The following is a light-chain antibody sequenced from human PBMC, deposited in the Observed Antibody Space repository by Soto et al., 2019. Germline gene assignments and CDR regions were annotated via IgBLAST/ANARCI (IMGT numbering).Light chain of an antibody. J-gene: IGLJ1*01. CDR3: AAWDDSLKGYV. Sequence: QSVLTQPPSASGTPGQRVTVSCSGSSSNIGSNTVNWYQHLPGTAPKLLIYINNQRPSGVPDRFTGSRSDTSASLAISGLQSEDEGDYYCAAWDDSLKGYVFGTGTK. V-gene: IGLV1-44*01. CDR1: SSNIGSNT. CDR2: INN.